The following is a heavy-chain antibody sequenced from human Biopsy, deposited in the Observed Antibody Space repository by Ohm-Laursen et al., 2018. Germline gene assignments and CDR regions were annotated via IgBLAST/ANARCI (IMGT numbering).Heavy chain of an antibody. CDR2: NIPILGTG. CDR1: GGTFSNYG. D-gene: IGHD3-22*01. Sequence: VSSVKVSCKAPGGTFSNYGVNWVRQAPGQGLEWLGGNIPILGTGNYAQKFQDRVTVAADTSTSTATMELRSLRSDDTAVYFCAREEDNSGYDYYGMDVWGQGTTVTVSS. J-gene: IGHJ6*02. V-gene: IGHV1-69*06. CDR3: AREEDNSGYDYYGMDV.